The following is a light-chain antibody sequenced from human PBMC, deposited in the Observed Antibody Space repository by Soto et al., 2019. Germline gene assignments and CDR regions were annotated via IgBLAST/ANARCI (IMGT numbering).Light chain of an antibody. CDR2: EVS. J-gene: IGKJ5*01. Sequence: DVVMTQTPLSLSVAPGQPASISCKSSQSLLHITGETFLFWYLQKPVQSPQLLIYEVSTRVSGVPDRLSGSGSGTDFTLEISRVETDDVGIYYCMQSTQLPPTFGQGTRLG. V-gene: IGKV2D-29*02. CDR1: QSLLHITGETF. CDR3: MQSTQLPPT.